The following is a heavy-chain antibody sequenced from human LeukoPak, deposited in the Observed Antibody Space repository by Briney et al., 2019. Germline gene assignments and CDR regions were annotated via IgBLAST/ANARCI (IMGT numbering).Heavy chain of an antibody. D-gene: IGHD3-16*02. CDR3: ARVADDYVWGSYRSGARLRSYFDY. V-gene: IGHV6-1*01. CDR2: TYYRSKWYN. CDR1: GDSVSSNSAA. J-gene: IGHJ4*02. Sequence: SQTLSLTCAISGDSVSSNSAAWNWIRQSPSRGLEWLGRTYYRSKWYNDYAVSVKSRITINPDTSKNQFSLKLSSVTAADTAVYYCARVADDYVWGSYRSGARLRSYFDYWGQGTLVTVSS.